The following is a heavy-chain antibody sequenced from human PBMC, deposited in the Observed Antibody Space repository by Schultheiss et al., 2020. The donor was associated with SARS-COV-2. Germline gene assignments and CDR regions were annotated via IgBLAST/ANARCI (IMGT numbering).Heavy chain of an antibody. CDR1: GGSFSGYY. D-gene: IGHD3-3*01. J-gene: IGHJ4*02. CDR3: ARGGGWGDFWSGYYTAY. Sequence: SETLSLTCAVYGGSFSGYYWSWIRQPPGKGLEWIGYIYYSGSTNYNPSLKSRVTISVDTSKNQFSLKLSSVTAADTAVYYCARGGGWGDFWSGYYTAYWGQGTLVTVSS. V-gene: IGHV4-59*12. CDR2: IYYSGST.